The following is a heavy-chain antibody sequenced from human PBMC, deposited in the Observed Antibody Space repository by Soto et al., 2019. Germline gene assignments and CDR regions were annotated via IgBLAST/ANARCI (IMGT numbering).Heavy chain of an antibody. J-gene: IGHJ6*03. CDR1: GGSISSYY. V-gene: IGHV4-59*08. Sequence: PSETLSLTCTVSGGSISSYYWSWIRQPPGKGLEWIGYIYYSGSTNYNPSLKSRVTISVDTSKNQFSLKLSSVTAADTAVYYCARIATMDETSYSYMDVWGQGTTLTVSS. CDR2: IYYSGST. D-gene: IGHD1-26*01. CDR3: ARIATMDETSYSYMDV.